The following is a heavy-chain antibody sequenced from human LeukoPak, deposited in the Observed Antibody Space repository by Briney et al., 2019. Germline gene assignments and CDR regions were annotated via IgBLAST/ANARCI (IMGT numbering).Heavy chain of an antibody. Sequence: ASVKVSCKASGYTFTDYYIHWVRQAPGQGLEWMGWINPNSDGTNYAQKFQGRVTMTRDTSISTAYMGLSRLRSDDTAVYYCARVVVVAPRGYGMDVWGQGTTVTVSS. V-gene: IGHV1-2*02. D-gene: IGHD2-15*01. J-gene: IGHJ6*02. CDR1: GYTFTDYY. CDR2: INPNSDGT. CDR3: ARVVVVAPRGYGMDV.